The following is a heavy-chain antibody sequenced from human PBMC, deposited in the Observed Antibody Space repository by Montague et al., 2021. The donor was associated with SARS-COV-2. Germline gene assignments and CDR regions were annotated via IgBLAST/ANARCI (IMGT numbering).Heavy chain of an antibody. D-gene: IGHD1-26*01. CDR3: ARESGSFHDGGYFDY. Sequence: LSCAASGFYFSYAMHWVRQAPGKGLEWVALISNDGSNKHYADYVKGRFTISRDNSKSTLYLQMNSLRTEDTAVYYCARESGSFHDGGYFDYWGQGSLVTVSS. V-gene: IGHV3-30*04. CDR1: GFYFSYA. J-gene: IGHJ4*02. CDR2: ISNDGSNK.